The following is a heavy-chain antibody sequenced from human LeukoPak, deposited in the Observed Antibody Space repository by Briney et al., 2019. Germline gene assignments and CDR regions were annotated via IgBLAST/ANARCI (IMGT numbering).Heavy chain of an antibody. D-gene: IGHD2-2*01. CDR3: AKMSGDCSSTTCSSFDY. J-gene: IGHJ4*02. V-gene: IGHV3-23*01. Sequence: GGSLRLSCAASGFTFSNYAMIWVRQAPGRGLEWVSGISGSGDRTYYADSVKGRFTISRDNSKNTLYLQMISLRAEDTAVYYCAKMSGDCSSTTCSSFDYWGQGTLVTVSS. CDR1: GFTFSNYA. CDR2: ISGSGDRT.